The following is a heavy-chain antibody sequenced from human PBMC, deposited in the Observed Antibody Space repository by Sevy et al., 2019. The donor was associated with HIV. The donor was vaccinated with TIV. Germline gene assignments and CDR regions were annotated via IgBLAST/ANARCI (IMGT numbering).Heavy chain of an antibody. CDR3: AKTRGQMGDFWSGYHPSRAFDI. J-gene: IGHJ3*02. Sequence: GSLKISCAASGFTFSSYAMSWVRQAPGKGLEWVSAISGSGGSTYYADSVKGRFTISRDNSKNTLYLQMNSLRAEDTAVYYCAKTRGQMGDFWSGYHPSRAFDIWGQGTMVTVSS. CDR2: ISGSGGST. CDR1: GFTFSSYA. D-gene: IGHD3-3*01. V-gene: IGHV3-23*01.